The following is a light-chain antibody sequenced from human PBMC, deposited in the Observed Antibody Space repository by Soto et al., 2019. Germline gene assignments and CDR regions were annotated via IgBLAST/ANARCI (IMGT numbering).Light chain of an antibody. Sequence: IALTQSPATLSLSPGERATLSCRASQSVSSYLAWYQQKPGQPPRLLIYDASNRPTGTPARFSGSGSGTDFTLTISSLEPEDFAVYYCQQRFSGYSFGQGTKLEIK. CDR3: QQRFSGYS. J-gene: IGKJ2*03. V-gene: IGKV3-11*01. CDR2: DAS. CDR1: QSVSSY.